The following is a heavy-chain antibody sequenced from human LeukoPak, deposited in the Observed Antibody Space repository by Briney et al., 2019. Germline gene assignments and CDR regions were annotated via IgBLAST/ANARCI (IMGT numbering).Heavy chain of an antibody. V-gene: IGHV4-59*01. CDR3: ARVLPYSSGWGVDY. Sequence: SETLSLTCTVSGGSIRSYYWSWIRQPPGKGLEWIGYIYYTGSTNYNSSLKSRVTISVDTSKNQFSLTLISVTAADTAVYYCARVLPYSSGWGVDYWGQGALVTVSS. D-gene: IGHD6-19*01. CDR1: GGSIRSYY. CDR2: IYYTGST. J-gene: IGHJ4*02.